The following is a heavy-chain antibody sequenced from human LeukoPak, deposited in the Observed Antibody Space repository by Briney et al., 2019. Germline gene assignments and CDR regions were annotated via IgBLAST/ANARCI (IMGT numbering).Heavy chain of an antibody. CDR2: IPYDGSNK. J-gene: IGHJ4*02. D-gene: IGHD2-2*01. V-gene: IGHV3-30-3*01. CDR3: AREAYCRSTSCYGGYYFDY. CDR1: RFSFSDYA. Sequence: GGSLRLSCAASRFSFSDYAMHWVRQAPGKGLEWVAVIPYDGSNKYYAGSVKGRFTIYRDNSKNTLYLQMNSLRAEDTAVYYCAREAYCRSTSCYGGYYFDYWGQGTLVTVSS.